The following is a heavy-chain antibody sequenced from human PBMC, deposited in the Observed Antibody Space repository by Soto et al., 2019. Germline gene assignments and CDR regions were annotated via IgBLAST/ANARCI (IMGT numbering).Heavy chain of an antibody. V-gene: IGHV3-21*06. CDR1: WFTFTRYS. Sequence: GGSLRLSCASSWFTFTRYSMDWVRQAPGKGLEWVSSISSTTNYIYYGDSMKGRFTISRDNAKNSLYLEMNSLRAEDTAVYYCARESEDLTSNFDYWGQGTLVTVSS. CDR2: ISSTTNYI. J-gene: IGHJ4*02. CDR3: ARESEDLTSNFDY.